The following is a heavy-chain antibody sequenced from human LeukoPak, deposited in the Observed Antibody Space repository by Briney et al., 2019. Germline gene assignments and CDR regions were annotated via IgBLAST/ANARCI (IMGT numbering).Heavy chain of an antibody. J-gene: IGHJ4*02. CDR2: IYTSGST. D-gene: IGHD3-16*01. V-gene: IGHV4-4*07. Sequence: PSETLSLTCTLSSDSIRAYSWSWIPHPPGKGLGWIGRIYTSGSTNYNPSLKSRVTMSGDRSKNQFSLKLSSVTAADTAVYYCVRWGGTALDYWGQGTPVTVSS. CDR3: VRWGGTALDY. CDR1: SDSIRAYS.